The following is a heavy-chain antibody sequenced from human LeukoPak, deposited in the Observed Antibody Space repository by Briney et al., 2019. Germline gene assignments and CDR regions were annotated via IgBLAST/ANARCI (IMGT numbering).Heavy chain of an antibody. V-gene: IGHV4-39*01. CDR2: INYRGST. Sequence: PETLSLTCTVSGGSTSSSTYYWGWVRPPPGKGLEWMGRINYRGSTYYNPSLKRRFTISVDTSKNQFSLKLSSVTAADTAMYYCARHGLDTAMMNYYYYYMDVWGKGTTVTVSS. CDR1: GGSTSSSTYY. CDR3: ARHGLDTAMMNYYYYYMDV. J-gene: IGHJ6*03. D-gene: IGHD5-18*01.